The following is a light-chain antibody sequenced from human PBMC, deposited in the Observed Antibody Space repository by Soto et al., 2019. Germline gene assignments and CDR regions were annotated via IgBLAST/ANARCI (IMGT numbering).Light chain of an antibody. CDR1: QGISSD. Sequence: DIQLTQSPSFLSACVGDRVTITCRASQGISSDLAWYQQKPGKAPNLLIYAASALQTGVPSRFSGSGSGTEFTLTISSLQHEDFATYYCQQLNTYPIAFGQGTRLEIK. V-gene: IGKV1-9*01. J-gene: IGKJ5*01. CDR3: QQLNTYPIA. CDR2: AAS.